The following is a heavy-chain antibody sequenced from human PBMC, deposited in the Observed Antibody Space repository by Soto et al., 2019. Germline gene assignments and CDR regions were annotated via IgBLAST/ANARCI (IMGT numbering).Heavy chain of an antibody. CDR1: GYTFTSYG. Sequence: ASVKVSCKASGYTFTSYGISWLRQSPGQGLEWMGWISAYNGNTNYAQNLQGRVTMTTDTSASTAYMELRSLRSDDTAVYYCARDYCSGGSCYYDYWGLGTLVTVSS. D-gene: IGHD2-15*01. J-gene: IGHJ4*02. V-gene: IGHV1-18*01. CDR2: ISAYNGNT. CDR3: ARDYCSGGSCYYDY.